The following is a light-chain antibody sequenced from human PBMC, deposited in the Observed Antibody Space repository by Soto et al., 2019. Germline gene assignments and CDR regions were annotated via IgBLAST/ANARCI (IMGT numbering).Light chain of an antibody. J-gene: IGKJ1*01. CDR3: QQYNSYPWT. Sequence: DIQMTQSPSTLSASVGDRVTITCRASQSISSWLAWYQQKPGKAPKLLIYKASSLESGVPLRFSGSGSDTEFTLTISSLQPDDFATYYCQQYNSYPWTFGQGTKVEIK. CDR1: QSISSW. CDR2: KAS. V-gene: IGKV1-5*03.